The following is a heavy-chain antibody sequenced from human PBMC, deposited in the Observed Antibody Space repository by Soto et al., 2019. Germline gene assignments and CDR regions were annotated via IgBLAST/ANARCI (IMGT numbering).Heavy chain of an antibody. CDR2: INDGNGNT. CDR1: ACTFTSYS. Sequence: ASVKVSCRAFACTFTSYSMHWVRQAPGQRLEWMGWINDGNGNTNYSHKFQGRVTITMATSASTTYMSLSSLRSDATAAYYYSREGSGRGFAGGSDYWGQGTLVTVSS. J-gene: IGHJ4*02. CDR3: SREGSGRGFAGGSDY. D-gene: IGHD1-26*01. V-gene: IGHV1-3*01.